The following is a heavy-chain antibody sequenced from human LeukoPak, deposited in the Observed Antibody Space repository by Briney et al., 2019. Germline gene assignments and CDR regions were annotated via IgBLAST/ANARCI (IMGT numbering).Heavy chain of an antibody. CDR2: IIPILNIT. Sequence: GASVKISCKTSGGTFSSYTISWVRQAPRQRLEWMGRIIPILNITDYAHNFHGRVTLTADKSTSTAYLELTTRRSEDTAVYYCAKDGVVVVATSVCYYYYGMDVWGQGTTVTVSS. V-gene: IGHV1-69*02. CDR1: GGTFSSYT. J-gene: IGHJ6*02. D-gene: IGHD2-2*01. CDR3: AKDGVVVVATSVCYYYYGMDV.